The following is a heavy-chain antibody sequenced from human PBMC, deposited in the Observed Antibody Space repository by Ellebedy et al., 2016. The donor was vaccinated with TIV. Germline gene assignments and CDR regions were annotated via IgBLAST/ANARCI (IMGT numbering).Heavy chain of an antibody. CDR1: GGSISTYY. CDR3: ATSYDSSGYYDDDALDI. CDR2: IYYSGST. Sequence: MPSETLFLTCTVSGGSISTYYWSWIRQPPGKGLEWIGYIYYSGSTKYNPSLKSRVTTSVDTSKKQFSLNLSSVTAADTAVYYCATSYDSSGYYDDDALDIWGQGTMVTVSS. V-gene: IGHV4-59*01. D-gene: IGHD3-22*01. J-gene: IGHJ3*02.